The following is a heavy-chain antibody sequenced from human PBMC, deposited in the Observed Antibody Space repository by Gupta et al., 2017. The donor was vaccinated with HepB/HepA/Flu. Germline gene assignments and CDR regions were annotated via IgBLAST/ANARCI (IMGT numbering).Heavy chain of an antibody. CDR2: ISYDGSNK. CDR3: AKLPSSWYAGDAFDI. CDR1: GFTFGSYG. V-gene: IGHV3-30*18. J-gene: IGHJ3*02. D-gene: IGHD6-13*01. Sequence: QVQLVESGGGVVQHGRSLRLYCAASGFTFGSYGMHWARRAPGKGLEWVAVISYDGSNKCYADSVKGRFTISRDNSKNTLYLQMNSLRAEDTAVYYCAKLPSSWYAGDAFDIWGQGTMVTVSS.